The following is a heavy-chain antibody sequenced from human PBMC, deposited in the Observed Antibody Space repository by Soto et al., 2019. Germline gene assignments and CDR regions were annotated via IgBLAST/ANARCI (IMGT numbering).Heavy chain of an antibody. CDR3: ASHCGGDCYSRSPPYYYYGMDV. Sequence: QVQLVQSGAEVKKPGSSVKVSCKASGGTFSSYAIGWVRQAPGQGLEWMGGIIPIFGTADYAQKFQGRVTITADESTSTAYMELSSLRSEDTAVYYCASHCGGDCYSRSPPYYYYGMDVWGQGTTVTVSS. CDR1: GGTFSSYA. J-gene: IGHJ6*02. CDR2: IIPIFGTA. V-gene: IGHV1-69*12. D-gene: IGHD2-21*02.